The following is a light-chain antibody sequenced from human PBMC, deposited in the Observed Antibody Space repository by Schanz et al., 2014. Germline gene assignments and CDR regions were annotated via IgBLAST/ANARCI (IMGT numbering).Light chain of an antibody. J-gene: IGLJ2*01. CDR3: QSYDSSLSGSV. CDR1: SGDVGGYNY. CDR2: DVS. Sequence: QSALTQPRSVSGSPGQSVTISCTGTSGDVGGYNYVSWYQQHPGKAPKLMIYDVSNRPSGVSNRFSGSKSGNTASLAITGLQADDEADYYCQSYDSSLSGSVFGGGTKLTVL. V-gene: IGLV2-11*01.